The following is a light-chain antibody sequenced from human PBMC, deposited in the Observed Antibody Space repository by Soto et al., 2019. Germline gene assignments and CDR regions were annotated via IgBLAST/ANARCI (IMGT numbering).Light chain of an antibody. Sequence: DIQMTQSPSSLSASVGDRVTITCRASQSISSYLNWYQQKPGKAPKLLIYDAASLHTGVPSRFSGSASGTDFPLTISSLHPEDLATYYCQQSYSTLVYTLRKGTKLQIK. CDR1: QSISSY. CDR2: DAA. J-gene: IGKJ2*01. CDR3: QQSYSTLVYT. V-gene: IGKV1-39*01.